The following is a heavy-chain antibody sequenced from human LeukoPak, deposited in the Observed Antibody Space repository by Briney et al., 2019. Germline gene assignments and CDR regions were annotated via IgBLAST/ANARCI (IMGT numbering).Heavy chain of an antibody. CDR3: AGLAYGGDGGYYFDY. V-gene: IGHV1-2*02. J-gene: IGHJ4*02. CDR1: GYTFTGYY. Sequence: ASVKVSCKTSGYTFTGYYMQWVRQAPGQGLEWMGWINPNSGGTKSAQKFQGRVTMTRDTSISTAYMELSRLRSDDTAVYYCAGLAYGGDGGYYFDYWGQGTLVTVSS. D-gene: IGHD4-23*01. CDR2: INPNSGGT.